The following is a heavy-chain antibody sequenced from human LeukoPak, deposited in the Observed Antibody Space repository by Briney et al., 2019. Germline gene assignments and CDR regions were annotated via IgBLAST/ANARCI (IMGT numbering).Heavy chain of an antibody. CDR3: ARLHHTVYYYYMDV. J-gene: IGHJ6*03. Sequence: PSETLSLTXTVSGGSISSYYWSWIRQPPGKGLEWIGYIYYSGSTNYNPSLKSRVTIPVDTSKNQFSLKLSSVTAADTAVYYCARLHHTVYYYYMDVWGKGSTVTVSS. V-gene: IGHV4-59*01. CDR1: GGSISSYY. CDR2: IYYSGST. D-gene: IGHD1-14*01.